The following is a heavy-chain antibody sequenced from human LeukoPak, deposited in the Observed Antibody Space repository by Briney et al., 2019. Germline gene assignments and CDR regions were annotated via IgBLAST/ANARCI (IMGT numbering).Heavy chain of an antibody. CDR2: ISGSGGST. CDR3: AKHTVVIIDAFDI. V-gene: IGHV3-23*01. Sequence: GGSLRLSCAASGFTFSSYAMSWVRQAPGKGLEWVSAISGSGGSTCYADSVKGRFTISRDNSKNTLYLQMNSLRAEDTAVYYCAKHTVVIIDAFDIWGQGTMVTVSS. J-gene: IGHJ3*02. D-gene: IGHD4-23*01. CDR1: GFTFSSYA.